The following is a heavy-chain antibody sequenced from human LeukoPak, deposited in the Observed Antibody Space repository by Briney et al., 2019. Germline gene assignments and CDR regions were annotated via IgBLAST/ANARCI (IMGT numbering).Heavy chain of an antibody. J-gene: IGHJ5*02. CDR1: GGSITYSNYY. Sequence: SETLSLTCTVSGGSITYSNYYWGWIRQPPGKGLEWIGSVYYSGDTYYNPSLKSRVTISVDTSKNQFSLNLRSVTAADTAVYYCARGLRFPDTWGQGTLVTVSS. CDR3: ARGLRFPDT. V-gene: IGHV4-39*07. CDR2: VYYSGDT. D-gene: IGHD3-3*01.